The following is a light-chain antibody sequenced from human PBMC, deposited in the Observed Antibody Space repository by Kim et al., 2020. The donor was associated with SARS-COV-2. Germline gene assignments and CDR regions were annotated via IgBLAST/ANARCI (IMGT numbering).Light chain of an antibody. CDR1: QSISSIH. Sequence: EIVLTQSPGTLSLSPGERATLSCRASQSISSIHVAWYQQKRGRAPRLIIYGISNRATDIPDRFSGSGAGTDSTLTISRLEPEDFAVYYCQQYADSPPTFGQGTKVDIK. CDR3: QQYADSPPT. J-gene: IGKJ1*01. CDR2: GIS. V-gene: IGKV3-20*01.